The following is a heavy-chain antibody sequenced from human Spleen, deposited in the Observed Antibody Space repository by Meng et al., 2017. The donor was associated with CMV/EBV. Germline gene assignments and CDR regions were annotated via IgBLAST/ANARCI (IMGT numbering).Heavy chain of an antibody. CDR3: SKDLKGGSYGYYGMDV. Sequence: GGSLRLSCAASGFTVSSNYMSWVRQAPGKGLEWVSVIYSGGSTYYADSVKGRFTISRDNSKNTLYLQMNSLRIEDTALYYCSKDLKGGSYGYYGMDVWGQGTTVTVSS. CDR2: IYSGGST. J-gene: IGHJ6*02. D-gene: IGHD1-26*01. CDR1: GFTVSSNY. V-gene: IGHV3-53*05.